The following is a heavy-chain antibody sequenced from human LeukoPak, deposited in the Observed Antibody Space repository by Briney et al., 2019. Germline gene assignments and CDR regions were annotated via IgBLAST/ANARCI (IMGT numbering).Heavy chain of an antibody. V-gene: IGHV3-72*01. D-gene: IGHD6-13*01. J-gene: IGHJ4*02. CDR3: ARTSHPHGSSWLFDY. CDR2: SRNKASSYTT. CDR1: GFKFSDHY. Sequence: GGSQRLSCAASGFKFSDHYIDWVRQAPGKGLEWVGRSRNKASSYTTEYAASVEGRFTISRDVSESSLYLQMNSLRTEDTAVYYCARTSHPHGSSWLFDYWGQGTLVTVSS.